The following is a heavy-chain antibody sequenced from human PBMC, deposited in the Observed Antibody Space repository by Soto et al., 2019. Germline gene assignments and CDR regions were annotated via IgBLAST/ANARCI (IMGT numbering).Heavy chain of an antibody. J-gene: IGHJ4*02. V-gene: IGHV3-23*01. CDR3: AKDRHYHDGSGYYYQLGYFDS. Sequence: EVQLLESGGGLVQPGGSLRLSCAASGFTFGTYAMAWVRQAPGKGLEWVSTITSSGGGTYYADSVKGRFTISRDNSKNTLYLQMNSLRAEDTAVYYCAKDRHYHDGSGYYYQLGYFDSWGQGTLVTVSS. CDR1: GFTFGTYA. D-gene: IGHD3-22*01. CDR2: ITSSGGGT.